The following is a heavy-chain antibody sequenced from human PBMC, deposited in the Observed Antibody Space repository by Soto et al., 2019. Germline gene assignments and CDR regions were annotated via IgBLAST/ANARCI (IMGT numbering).Heavy chain of an antibody. CDR3: ARASSYDFWSGYPYYYYGMDV. CDR2: ISAYNGNT. Sequence: SVKVSCKASGYTFTSYGISWVRQAPGQGLEWMGWISAYNGNTNYAQKLQGRVTMTTDTSTSTAYMELRSLRSDDTAVYYCARASSYDFWSGYPYYYYGMDVWGQGTTVTVSS. J-gene: IGHJ6*02. CDR1: GYTFTSYG. D-gene: IGHD3-3*01. V-gene: IGHV1-18*01.